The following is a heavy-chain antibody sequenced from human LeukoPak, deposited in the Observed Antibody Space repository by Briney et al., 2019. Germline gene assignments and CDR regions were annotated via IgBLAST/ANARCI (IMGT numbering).Heavy chain of an antibody. CDR3: ATYGSGSYNYYYMDV. V-gene: IGHV4-61*02. CDR1: GDSISSGSYY. J-gene: IGHJ6*03. CDR2: IYTSGST. D-gene: IGHD3-10*01. Sequence: PSETLSLTCTVSGDSISSGSYYWSWIRQPAGKGLEWIGRIYTSGSTNYNPSLKSRVTISVDTSKNQFSLKLSSVTAADTAVYYCATYGSGSYNYYYMDVWGKGTTVTISS.